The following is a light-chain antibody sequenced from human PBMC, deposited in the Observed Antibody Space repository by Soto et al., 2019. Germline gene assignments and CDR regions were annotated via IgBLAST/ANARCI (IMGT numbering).Light chain of an antibody. V-gene: IGKV2-28*01. CDR1: QSLLHSNGYNY. Sequence: DIVMTQSPLSLPVTPGEPASISCRSSQSLLHSNGYNYLGWYLQKPGQSPQLLIYLGSHRASGVPDRFSGSASGTDFALKITRVEAEDVGVYYWMQALQSPWTFGQGNKVEIK. J-gene: IGKJ1*01. CDR2: LGS. CDR3: MQALQSPWT.